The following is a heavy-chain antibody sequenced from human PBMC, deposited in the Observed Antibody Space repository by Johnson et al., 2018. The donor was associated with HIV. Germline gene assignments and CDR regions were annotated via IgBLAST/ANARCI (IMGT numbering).Heavy chain of an antibody. CDR3: AKDRGLSAFDI. CDR2: ISYDVSNK. J-gene: IGHJ3*02. V-gene: IGHV3-30*18. CDR1: GFTFSSYG. D-gene: IGHD3-10*01. Sequence: QVQLVESGGGVVQPGRSLRLSCAASGFTFSSYGMHWVRQAPGKGLEWVAGISYDVSNKSYADSVQGRFTISRDNSKNTLYLQMNSLRAEDTAVYYCAKDRGLSAFDIWGQGTMVTVSS.